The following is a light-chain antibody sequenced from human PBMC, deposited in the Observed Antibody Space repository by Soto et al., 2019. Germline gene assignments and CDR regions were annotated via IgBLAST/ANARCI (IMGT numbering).Light chain of an antibody. CDR2: DNN. CDR3: GTWDSSLINYV. Sequence: SVLTQPPSVSAAPGQKVTISCSGSSSNIGNNYVSWYQQLPGTAPKLLIYDNNKRPSGIPDRFSGSKSGTSATLGITGLQTGDEADYYCGTWDSSLINYVFGTAPKVTVL. CDR1: SSNIGNNY. J-gene: IGLJ1*01. V-gene: IGLV1-51*01.